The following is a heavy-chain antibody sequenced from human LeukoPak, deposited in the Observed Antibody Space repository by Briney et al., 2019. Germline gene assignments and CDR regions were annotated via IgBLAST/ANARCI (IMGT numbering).Heavy chain of an antibody. J-gene: IGHJ3*02. D-gene: IGHD1-1*01. Sequence: ASVKVSCKASGYTFTSYGISWVRQAPGQRPEWMGWISAGSGNTKYSQTFQDRLTLTRDTAASTVYMDLSSLRPEYTAVYFCARERDDDPFDIWGQGTLVIVSS. CDR3: ARERDDDPFDI. CDR1: GYTFTSYG. V-gene: IGHV1-3*01. CDR2: ISAGSGNT.